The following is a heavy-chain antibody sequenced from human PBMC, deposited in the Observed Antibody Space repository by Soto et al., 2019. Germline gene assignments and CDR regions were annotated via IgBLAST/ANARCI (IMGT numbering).Heavy chain of an antibody. D-gene: IGHD6-6*01. Sequence: SETLSLTCSVSSDSMNSGGYYWSWIRQHPGKGLEWIGYIYSNGDTYYNPSLKRRVTISVDTSKNQFSLNLTSVTAADTAVYYCARRGGSSSGYYYYAMDAWGQGTTVTVSS. CDR2: IYSNGDT. CDR3: ARRGGSSSGYYYYAMDA. V-gene: IGHV4-31*03. CDR1: SDSMNSGGYY. J-gene: IGHJ6*02.